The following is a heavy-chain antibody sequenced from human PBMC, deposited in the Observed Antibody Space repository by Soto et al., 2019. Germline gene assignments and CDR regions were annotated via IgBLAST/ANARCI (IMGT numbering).Heavy chain of an antibody. D-gene: IGHD1-20*01. CDR3: ARPSNNSVAY. V-gene: IGHV5-51*01. CDR1: GYSFSNYS. J-gene: IGHJ4*02. Sequence: VEALKISCKASGYSFSNYSIGWVRQIAEKGMELMAIIKPVDSETRDSPYFQGQIAISAYKAVSTAYLQLRSLMPSDPAMYYCARPSNNSVAYRGQGALGTVS. CDR2: IKPVDSET.